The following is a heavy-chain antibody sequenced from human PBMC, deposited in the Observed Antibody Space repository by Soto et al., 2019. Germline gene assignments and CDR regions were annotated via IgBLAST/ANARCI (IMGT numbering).Heavy chain of an antibody. CDR2: ISYDGSNK. V-gene: IGHV3-30-3*01. CDR3: ARAPALDSSGYYQTPDY. D-gene: IGHD6-19*01. CDR1: GFTFSNYA. J-gene: IGHJ4*02. Sequence: GGSLRLSCTASGFTFSNYAMHWVRQAPGKGLEWVAVISYDGSNKYYRDSVKGRFTISRENSKNTLYLEMNSLRADDTGVYYCARAPALDSSGYYQTPDYWGQGTLVTVSS.